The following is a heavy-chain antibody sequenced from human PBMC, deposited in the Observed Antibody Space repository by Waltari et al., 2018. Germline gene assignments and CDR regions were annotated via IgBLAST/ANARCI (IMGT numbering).Heavy chain of an antibody. V-gene: IGHV4-39*01. Sequence: QLQLQESGPGLVKPSETLSLTCTVSGGSISSSRYYWGWIRQSPGKGLEWIGGMYYSGIIDYNPTLQSRVTISGDTSKNQFSLRLSSVTAADTAVYYCARHWKKSGYRFDPWGQGTLVTVSS. D-gene: IGHD5-12*01. CDR3: ARHWKKSGYRFDP. J-gene: IGHJ5*02. CDR1: GGSISSSRYY. CDR2: MYYSGII.